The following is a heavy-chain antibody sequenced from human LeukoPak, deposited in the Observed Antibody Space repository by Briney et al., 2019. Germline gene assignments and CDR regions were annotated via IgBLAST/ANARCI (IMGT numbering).Heavy chain of an antibody. CDR2: INPSGGST. V-gene: IGHV1-46*01. J-gene: IGHJ3*02. CDR1: GYTFTSYY. CDR3: ARDTHFQRRAYYDFWSGYSRGSGAFDI. D-gene: IGHD3-3*01. Sequence: EASVKVSCKASGYTFTSYYMHWVRQAPGQGLEWMGIINPSGGSTSYAQKFQGRVTMTRDMSTSTVYMELSSLRSEDTAVYYCARDTHFQRRAYYDFWSGYSRGSGAFDIWGQGTMVTVSS.